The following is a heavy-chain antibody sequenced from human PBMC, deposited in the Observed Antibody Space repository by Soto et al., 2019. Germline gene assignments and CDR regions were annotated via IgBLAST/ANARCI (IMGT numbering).Heavy chain of an antibody. CDR1: GFTFSSYD. CDR2: IGTAGDT. D-gene: IGHD3-22*01. J-gene: IGHJ4*02. V-gene: IGHV3-13*04. CDR3: ARGRRSYYYDSSGYLKYYFDY. Sequence: PGGSLRLSCAASGFTFSSYDMHWVRQATGKGLEWVSAIGTAGDTYYPGSVKGRFTISRENAKNSLYLQMNSLRAGDTAVYYCARGRRSYYYDSSGYLKYYFDYWGQGTLVTVSS.